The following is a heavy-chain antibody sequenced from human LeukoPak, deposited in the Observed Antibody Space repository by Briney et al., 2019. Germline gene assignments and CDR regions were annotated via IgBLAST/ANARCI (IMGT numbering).Heavy chain of an antibody. CDR2: INPEGGNT. Sequence: GASVKVSCKASGYTFTNSYIHWVRQAPGQVLEWMGLINPEGGNTNYAQNFQGRVTLTRDTSTSTVYMELSSLRSEDTAIYYCARIRDGYNDAYDLWGQGTVVTVPS. CDR1: GYTFTNSY. V-gene: IGHV1-46*01. CDR3: ARIRDGYNDAYDL. J-gene: IGHJ3*01. D-gene: IGHD5-24*01.